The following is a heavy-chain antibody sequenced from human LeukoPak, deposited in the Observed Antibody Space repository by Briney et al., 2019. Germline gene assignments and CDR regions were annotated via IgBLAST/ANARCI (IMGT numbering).Heavy chain of an antibody. CDR3: ARPRRSDYDFYHYGMDV. CDR2: IWYDGSNK. J-gene: IGHJ6*04. Sequence: GGSLRLSCAASGFTFSSYGMHWVRQAPGKGLEWVAVIWYDGSNKYYADSVKGRFTISRDNSKNTLYLQMNSLRAEDTAVYYCARPRRSDYDFYHYGMDVWGKGTTVTVSS. V-gene: IGHV3-33*01. CDR1: GFTFSSYG. D-gene: IGHD5-12*01.